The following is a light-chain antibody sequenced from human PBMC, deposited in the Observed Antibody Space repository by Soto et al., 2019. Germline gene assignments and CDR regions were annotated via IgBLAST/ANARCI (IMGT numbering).Light chain of an antibody. CDR2: GAT. CDR3: QQYDNWPLN. CDR1: RSVRSN. J-gene: IGKJ5*01. Sequence: EIVMTQSPATLSVSPGERATLACRASRSVRSNLAWYQQKPGEAPRLLIYGATTRATGIPGRISGSGSGTEFTLTISSLQSEDFGIYYCQQYDNWPLNFGQGTRLEIK. V-gene: IGKV3-15*01.